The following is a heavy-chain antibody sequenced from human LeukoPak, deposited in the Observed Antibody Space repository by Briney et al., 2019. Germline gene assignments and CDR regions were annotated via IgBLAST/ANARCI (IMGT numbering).Heavy chain of an antibody. CDR1: GFTFSSYW. Sequence: GGSLRLSCVGSGFTFSSYWMSWVRQAPGKGLEWVANIKEYGSEKYYVDSVKGRFTASRDDAKNSLYPQMTSLRAEDTAVYYCARHLVEGYTRKWFDLWGQGTLVTVSS. CDR2: IKEYGSEK. J-gene: IGHJ5*02. V-gene: IGHV3-7*01. CDR3: ARHLVEGYTRKWFDL. D-gene: IGHD5-12*01.